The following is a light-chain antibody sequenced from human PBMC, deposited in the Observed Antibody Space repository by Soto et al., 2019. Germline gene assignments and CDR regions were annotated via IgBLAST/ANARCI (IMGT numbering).Light chain of an antibody. V-gene: IGLV2-14*01. CDR2: ASS. CDR3: SSYTSGSTLYV. J-gene: IGLJ1*01. Sequence: ALTQPASVSGSPGQSITISFTGTSSDVGSYNYVSWYQHHPGKAPRLMIYASSNRPSGVSHRFSGARSGNTASLTISGRQAEDEADYYCSSYTSGSTLYVFXTGTKLTVL. CDR1: SSDVGSYNY.